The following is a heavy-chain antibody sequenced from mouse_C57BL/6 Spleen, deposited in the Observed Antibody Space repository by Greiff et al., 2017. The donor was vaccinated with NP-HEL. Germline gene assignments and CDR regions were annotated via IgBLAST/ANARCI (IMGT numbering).Heavy chain of an antibody. CDR1: GYTFTSYW. CDR2: IDPSDSYT. J-gene: IGHJ4*01. CDR3: ARRRPEPLYGSSSYYAMDY. Sequence: VQLQQSGAELVMPGASVKLSCKASGYTFTSYWMHWVKQRPGQGLEWIGEIDPSDSYTNYNQKFKGKSTLTVDKSSSTAYMQLSSLTSEDSAVYYCARRRPEPLYGSSSYYAMDYWGQGTSVTVSS. V-gene: IGHV1-69*01. D-gene: IGHD1-1*01.